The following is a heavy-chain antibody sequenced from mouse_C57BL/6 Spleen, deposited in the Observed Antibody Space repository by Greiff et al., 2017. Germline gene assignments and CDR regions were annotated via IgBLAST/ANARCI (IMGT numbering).Heavy chain of an antibody. V-gene: IGHV1-77*01. D-gene: IGHD2-4*01. Sequence: QVQLQQSGAGLVQPGASVKISCKASGYTFTDYYINWVKQRPGQGLEWIGKIGPGRGSTYYNEKFKGKATLTADKSSSTAYMQLSSLTSEDSAVYFCARDYDIYFDDWGKGTTLTVSS. CDR2: IGPGRGST. J-gene: IGHJ2*01. CDR1: GYTFTDYY. CDR3: ARDYDIYFDD.